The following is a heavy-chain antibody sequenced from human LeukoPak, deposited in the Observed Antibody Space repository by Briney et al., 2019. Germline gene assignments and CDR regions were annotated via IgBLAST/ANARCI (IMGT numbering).Heavy chain of an antibody. V-gene: IGHV1-18*04. J-gene: IGHJ4*02. CDR2: ISTYNGNT. D-gene: IGHD3-16*01. CDR1: GYTFISYG. Sequence: VASVKVSCKASGYTFISYGITWVRQAPGQGPEWMGWISTYNGNTNYAQNLQGRVTMTTDTSTSTAYMELRSLRSDDTAVYYCARGGRLGELFSPDYWGQGTLVTVSS. CDR3: ARGGRLGELFSPDY.